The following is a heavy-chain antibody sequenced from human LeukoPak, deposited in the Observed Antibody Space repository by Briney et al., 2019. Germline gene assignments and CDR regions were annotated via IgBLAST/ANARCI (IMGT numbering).Heavy chain of an antibody. CDR3: ARVRLVAVHAAFDY. CDR2: INHSGST. V-gene: IGHV4-34*01. Sequence: SETLSLTCAVYGVSFSGYYWSWIRQPPGKGLEWIGEINHSGSTNYNPSLKSRVTISVDTSKNQFSLKLSSVTAADTAVYYCARVRLVAVHAAFDYWGQGTLVTVSS. J-gene: IGHJ4*02. CDR1: GVSFSGYY. D-gene: IGHD6-19*01.